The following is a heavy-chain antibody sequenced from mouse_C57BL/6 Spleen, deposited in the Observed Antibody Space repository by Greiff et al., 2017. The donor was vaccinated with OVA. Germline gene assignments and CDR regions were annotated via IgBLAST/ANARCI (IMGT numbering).Heavy chain of an antibody. CDR3: ARSGRGNYDAMDY. J-gene: IGHJ4*01. D-gene: IGHD2-1*01. CDR1: GYAFSSSW. V-gene: IGHV1-82*01. Sequence: VKLMESGPELVKPGASVKISCKASGYAFSSSWMNWVKQRPGKGLEWIGRIYPGDGDTNYNGKFKGKATLTADKSSSTAYMQLSSLTSEDSAVYFCARSGRGNYDAMDYWGQGTSVTVSS. CDR2: IYPGDGDT.